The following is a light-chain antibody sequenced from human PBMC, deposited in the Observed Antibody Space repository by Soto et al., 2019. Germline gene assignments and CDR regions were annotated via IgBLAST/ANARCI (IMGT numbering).Light chain of an antibody. Sequence: QSVLTQAAGVSVSPGQSISISCTGSSSDVGFYNYISWYQQHPGKVPKLIIYEVTNRPSGVSNRFSGSKSGNTASLTISGLQAEDEADYYCCSYTTSSTRVFGTGTKVTVL. CDR1: SSDVGFYNY. CDR3: CSYTTSSTRV. J-gene: IGLJ1*01. CDR2: EVT. V-gene: IGLV2-14*01.